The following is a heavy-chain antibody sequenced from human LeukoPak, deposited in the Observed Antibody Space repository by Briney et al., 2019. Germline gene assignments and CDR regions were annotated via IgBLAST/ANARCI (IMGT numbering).Heavy chain of an antibody. J-gene: IGHJ4*02. CDR1: GFTFSSYE. V-gene: IGHV3-48*03. CDR3: ARGYIYFDY. Sequence: PGGSLRLSCVASGFTFSSYEMNWVRQAPGKGLEWVSYISSSGSTIYYADSVKGRFTISRDNAKNSLYLQMNSLRAEDTAVYYCARGYIYFDYWGQGTLVTVSS. D-gene: IGHD5-12*01. CDR2: ISSSGSTI.